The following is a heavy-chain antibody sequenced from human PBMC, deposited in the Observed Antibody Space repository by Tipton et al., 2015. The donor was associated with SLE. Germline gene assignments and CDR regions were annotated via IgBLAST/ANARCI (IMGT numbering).Heavy chain of an antibody. CDR1: GFTVSSNY. J-gene: IGHJ4*02. Sequence: SLRLSCAASGFTVSSNYMSWVRQAPGKGLEWVSVIYSGGSTYYADSVKGRFTISRYNSKNTLYLQMNSLRAEDTAVYYCARSTVGARGDYWGQGTLVTVSS. CDR2: IYSGGST. V-gene: IGHV3-53*01. CDR3: ARSTVGARGDY. D-gene: IGHD1-26*01.